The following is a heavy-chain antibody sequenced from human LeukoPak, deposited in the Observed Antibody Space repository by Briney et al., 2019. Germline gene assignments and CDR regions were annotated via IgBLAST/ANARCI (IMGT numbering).Heavy chain of an antibody. V-gene: IGHV4-59*08. Sequence: SETLSLTCTVSGGSISSYYWNWIRQPPGKGLEWIGYIYYSGSTNYNPSLKSRVTISVDTSKNQFSLKLSSVTAADTAMYYCASKVAYCSGGSCYGYFVYWGEGTLVTVSS. CDR3: ASKVAYCSGGSCYGYFVY. CDR1: GGSISSYY. D-gene: IGHD2-15*01. J-gene: IGHJ4*02. CDR2: IYYSGST.